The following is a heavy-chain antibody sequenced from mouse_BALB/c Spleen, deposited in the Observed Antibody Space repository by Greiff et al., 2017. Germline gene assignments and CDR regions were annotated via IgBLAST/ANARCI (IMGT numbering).Heavy chain of an antibody. CDR2: ISSGSSTI. V-gene: IGHV5-17*02. CDR1: GFTFSSFG. D-gene: IGHD1-3*01. Sequence: EVKLVESGGGLVQPGGSRKLSCAASGFTFSSFGMHWVRQAPEKGLEWVAYISSGSSTIYYADTVKGRFTISRDNPKNTLFLQMTSLRSEDTAMYYCARESFYYYAMDYWGQGTSVTVSS. CDR3: ARESFYYYAMDY. J-gene: IGHJ4*01.